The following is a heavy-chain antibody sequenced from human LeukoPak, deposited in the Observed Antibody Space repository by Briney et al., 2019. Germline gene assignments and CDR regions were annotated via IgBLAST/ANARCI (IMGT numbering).Heavy chain of an antibody. V-gene: IGHV1-8*02. J-gene: IGHJ6*03. D-gene: IGHD5-18*01. Sequence: ASVKVSCKASGYTFTSYDINWVRQATGQGLEWMGWMNPNSGNTGYAQKFQGRVTMTRNTSISTAYMELSSLRSEDTAVYYCARDNGGTAMAYYYYYYMDVWGKGTTITISS. CDR3: ARDNGGTAMAYYYYYYMDV. CDR1: GYTFTSYD. CDR2: MNPNSGNT.